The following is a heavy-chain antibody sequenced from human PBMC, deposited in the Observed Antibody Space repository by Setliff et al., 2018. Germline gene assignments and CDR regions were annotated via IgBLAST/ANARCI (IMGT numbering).Heavy chain of an antibody. Sequence: SETLSLTCTVSGGSVNSGYDNWNWLRQPAGKGLEWIGHINRRGSTNFSPSLKSRVTISLDTSKNQFSLKLSSVTAADTAVYYCARTGTYRYFDYWGRGTLVTVSS. CDR1: GGSVNSGYDN. J-gene: IGHJ4*02. V-gene: IGHV4-61*10. D-gene: IGHD1-1*01. CDR3: ARTGTYRYFDY. CDR2: INRRGST.